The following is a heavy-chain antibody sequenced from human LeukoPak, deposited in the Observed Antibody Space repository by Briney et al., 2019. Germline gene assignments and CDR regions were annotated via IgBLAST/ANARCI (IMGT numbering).Heavy chain of an antibody. Sequence: SGTLSLTCSVSDGSISSSNWWSWVRQPPGKGLEWIGEIHHSGSTNYNPSLKSRVTISVDTSKNQFSLKLSSVTAADTAVYYCARDSRYCSGGSCYDNWFDPWGQGTLVTVSS. CDR2: IHHSGST. V-gene: IGHV4-4*02. CDR3: ARDSRYCSGGSCYDNWFDP. J-gene: IGHJ5*02. CDR1: DGSISSSNW. D-gene: IGHD2-15*01.